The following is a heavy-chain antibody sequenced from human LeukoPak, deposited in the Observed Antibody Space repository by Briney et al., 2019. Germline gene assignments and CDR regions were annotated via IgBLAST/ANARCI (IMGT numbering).Heavy chain of an antibody. CDR3: TTGGAASDH. CDR1: GFTFSNAW. V-gene: IGHV3-15*01. Sequence: GGSLRLSRAASGFTFSNAWMSWVRQAPGKGLEWVGRIKKKSDGGTADYAAPVKGRFTISRDDSKNTLYLEMNTLKTEDTAVYHCTTGGAASDHWGQGTLVTVSS. J-gene: IGHJ4*02. D-gene: IGHD3-16*01. CDR2: IKKKSDGGTA.